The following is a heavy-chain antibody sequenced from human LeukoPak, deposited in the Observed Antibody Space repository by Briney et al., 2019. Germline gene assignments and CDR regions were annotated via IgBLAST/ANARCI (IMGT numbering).Heavy chain of an antibody. Sequence: GASVKVSCKASGGTFSSYAISWVRQAPGQGLEWMGGIIPIFGTANYAQKFQGRVTITADESTSTAYMELSSLRSEDTAVYYCERVPAASPSTYYYYGMDVWGQGTTVTVSS. CDR3: ERVPAASPSTYYYYGMDV. CDR1: GGTFSSYA. J-gene: IGHJ6*02. V-gene: IGHV1-69*13. CDR2: IIPIFGTA. D-gene: IGHD2-2*01.